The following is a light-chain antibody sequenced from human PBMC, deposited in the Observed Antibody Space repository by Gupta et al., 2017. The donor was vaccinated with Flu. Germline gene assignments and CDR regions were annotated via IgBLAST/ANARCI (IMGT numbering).Light chain of an antibody. CDR2: QDS. CDR3: QAWDSSTAV. Sequence: FSENKCAYQYPLWYQQKPGQFPLLVIYQDSKRPSGIPERFSGSNSGNTATLTISGTQSGDEADYYCQAWDSSTAVFGGGTKLTVL. J-gene: IGLJ2*01. V-gene: IGLV3-1*01. CDR1: KCAYQY.